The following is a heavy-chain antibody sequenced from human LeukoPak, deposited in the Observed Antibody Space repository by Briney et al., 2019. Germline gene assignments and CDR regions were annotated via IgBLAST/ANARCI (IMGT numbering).Heavy chain of an antibody. D-gene: IGHD4-11*01. Sequence: SETVSLTCTVSGFSISSGYYWGWIRQPPGKGLEWIGNMYHSGTTYYNPSLKSRVTISLDSPRDQFSLKVSSVTAADTAVYYCARRRNNYNFDYWGQGTLITVSS. J-gene: IGHJ4*02. CDR1: GFSISSGYY. V-gene: IGHV4-38-2*02. CDR3: ARRRNNYNFDY. CDR2: MYHSGTT.